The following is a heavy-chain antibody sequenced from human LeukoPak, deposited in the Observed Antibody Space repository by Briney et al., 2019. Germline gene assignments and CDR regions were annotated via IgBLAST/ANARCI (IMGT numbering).Heavy chain of an antibody. V-gene: IGHV3-53*01. Sequence: GGSLRLSCAASKFTVSSNYMSWVRQAPGKGLEWVSLIYSDGSTYYADSVKGRFTISRDESKNTLYLQMNSLRAEDTAMYYCARGYCSGGSCYAFDHWGQGTLVTVSS. J-gene: IGHJ4*02. CDR2: IYSDGST. D-gene: IGHD2-15*01. CDR3: ARGYCSGGSCYAFDH. CDR1: KFTVSSNY.